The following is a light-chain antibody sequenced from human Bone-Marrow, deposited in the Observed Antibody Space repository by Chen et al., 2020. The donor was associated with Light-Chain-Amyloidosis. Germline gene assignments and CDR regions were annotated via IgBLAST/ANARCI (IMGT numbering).Light chain of an antibody. CDR2: DAS. Sequence: DIVLTQSPATLSSSLGKRATLSCRASESVGTFLGWYQQTPGQAPRLLISDASNRAPDIPARFSGSGYVTDGTLTITSLEPEDCAVYYCQQRSSWPTFGQGSKLEIK. J-gene: IGKJ2*01. CDR1: ESVGTF. V-gene: IGKV3-11*01. CDR3: QQRSSWPT.